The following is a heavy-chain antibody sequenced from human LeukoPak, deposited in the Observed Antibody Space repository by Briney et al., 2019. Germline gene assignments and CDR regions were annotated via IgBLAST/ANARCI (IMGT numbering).Heavy chain of an antibody. CDR1: GFTFDDYA. CDR2: ISWNSGSI. V-gene: IGHV3-9*01. D-gene: IGHD5-18*01. Sequence: GGSLRLSGAASGFTFDDYAMHWVRQAPGKGLEWVSGISWNSGSIGYADSVKGRFTISRDNAKNSLYLQMNSLRAEDTALYYCAKDMTPTAYDAFDIWGQGTMVTVSS. CDR3: AKDMTPTAYDAFDI. J-gene: IGHJ3*02.